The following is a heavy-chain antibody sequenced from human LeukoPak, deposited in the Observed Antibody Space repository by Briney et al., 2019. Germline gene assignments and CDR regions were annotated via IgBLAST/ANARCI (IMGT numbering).Heavy chain of an antibody. CDR1: GYTFTGYY. J-gene: IGHJ4*02. Sequence: ASVKVSCKASGYTFTGYYMHWVRQAPRQGLEWMGWINPNSGGTNYAQKFQGRVTMTRDTSISTAYMELSRLRSDDTAVYYCARVQQLAWTVWYFDYWGQGTLVTVSS. V-gene: IGHV1-2*02. CDR3: ARVQQLAWTVWYFDY. D-gene: IGHD6-6*01. CDR2: INPNSGGT.